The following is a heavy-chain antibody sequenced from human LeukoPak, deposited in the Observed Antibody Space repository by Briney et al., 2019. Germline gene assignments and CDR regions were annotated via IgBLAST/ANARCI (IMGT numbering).Heavy chain of an antibody. CDR1: GGSISSYY. D-gene: IGHD3-22*01. CDR2: IYYSGST. V-gene: IGHV4-59*01. J-gene: IGHJ4*02. Sequence: SETLSLTCTVSGGSISSYYWSWIRQPPGKGLEWIGYIYYSGSTDYNPSLKSRVTISVDTSKNQFSLKLSSVTAADTAVYYCARGAHYYDTSGYLMPLNYWGQGTLVTVSS. CDR3: ARGAHYYDTSGYLMPLNY.